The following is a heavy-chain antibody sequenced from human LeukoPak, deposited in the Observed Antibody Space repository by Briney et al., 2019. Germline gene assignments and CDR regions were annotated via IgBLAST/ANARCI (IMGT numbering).Heavy chain of an antibody. CDR3: ARDRASSSWFDY. V-gene: IGHV4-30-4*01. D-gene: IGHD6-13*01. J-gene: IGHJ4*02. CDR2: IYYSGST. Sequence: SQTLSLTCTVSGGSISSGDYYWRWIRQPPGKGLEWIGYIYYSGSTYYNPSLKSRVTISVDTSKNQFSLKLSSVTAADTAVYYCARDRASSSWFDYWGQGTLVTVSS. CDR1: GGSISSGDYY.